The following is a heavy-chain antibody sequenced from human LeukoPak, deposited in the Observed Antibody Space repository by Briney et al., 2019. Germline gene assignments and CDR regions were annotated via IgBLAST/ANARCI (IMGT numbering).Heavy chain of an antibody. D-gene: IGHD1-26*01. CDR1: GFTFSNYN. Sequence: PGGSLRLSCAASGFTFSNYNMNWVRQAPGKGLEWVSYITLSSSTIYYADSVKGRFTISRDNAKNSLSLQMNSLRAEDTAVYYCARRRDSGSLQHFDYWGQGTLVTVSS. CDR3: ARRRDSGSLQHFDY. J-gene: IGHJ4*02. V-gene: IGHV3-48*01. CDR2: ITLSSSTI.